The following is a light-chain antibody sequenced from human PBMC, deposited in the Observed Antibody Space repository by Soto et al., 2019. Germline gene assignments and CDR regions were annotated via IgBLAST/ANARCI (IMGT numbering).Light chain of an antibody. Sequence: EIVLTQSPATLSLSPGERATLSCRASQSVSSYLAWYQQKPGQAPRLLIYDASNRATGIPARFSGSGSGTDFTLTISSLEPEAFAVYYCQQRSNGRYTFGQGTKLEIK. J-gene: IGKJ2*01. V-gene: IGKV3-11*01. CDR2: DAS. CDR1: QSVSSY. CDR3: QQRSNGRYT.